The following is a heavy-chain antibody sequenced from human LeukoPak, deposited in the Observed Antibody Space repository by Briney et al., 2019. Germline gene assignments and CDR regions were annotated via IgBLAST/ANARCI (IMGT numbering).Heavy chain of an antibody. D-gene: IGHD3-16*01. Sequence: GGSLRLSCEASGFTLSNYWMHWVRQAPEKGLVWVARLNSDGTTTAYADSVKGRFTISRDYANNTLYLQMTSLRVEDTAVYFCTRGRYYLDSWGQGILVTVSS. CDR1: GFTLSNYW. J-gene: IGHJ4*02. V-gene: IGHV3-74*01. CDR2: LNSDGTTT. CDR3: TRGRYYLDS.